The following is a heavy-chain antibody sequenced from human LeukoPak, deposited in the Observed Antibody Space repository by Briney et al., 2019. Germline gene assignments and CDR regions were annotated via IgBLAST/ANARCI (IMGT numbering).Heavy chain of an antibody. CDR3: ASLAQREFPIDY. J-gene: IGHJ4*02. CDR2: ISWNSGSI. CDR1: GFTFDDYA. Sequence: GGSLRLSCAASGFTFDDYAMHWVRQAPGKGLEWVSGISWNSGSIGYADSVKGRFTISRDNAKNSLYLQMNSLRAEDTAVYYCASLAQREFPIDYWGQGTLVTVSS. D-gene: IGHD6-25*01. V-gene: IGHV3-9*01.